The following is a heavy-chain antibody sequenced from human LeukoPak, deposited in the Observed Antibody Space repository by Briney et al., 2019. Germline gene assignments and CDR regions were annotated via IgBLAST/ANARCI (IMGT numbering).Heavy chain of an antibody. CDR2: IYTSGST. CDR3: AREGLPASMFDI. Sequence: SETLSLTCTVSGGSISSYYWSWIRQPDGKGLEWIGRIYTSGSTNYNPSLKSRVTMSVDTSKNQFSLKLSSVTAADTAVYYCAREGLPASMFDIWGQGTMVTVSS. V-gene: IGHV4-4*07. CDR1: GGSISSYY. J-gene: IGHJ3*02. D-gene: IGHD5-18*01.